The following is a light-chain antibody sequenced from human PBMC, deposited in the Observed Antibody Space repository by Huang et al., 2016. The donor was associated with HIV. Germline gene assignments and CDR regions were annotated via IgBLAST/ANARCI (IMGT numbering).Light chain of an antibody. CDR3: QQSYSTPLT. CDR2: SAS. Sequence: DIQMTQSPSSLSASVGDRVTITCRASQRITTYLSWYQHNPGKAPKLLIYSASSLQSGVPSRFSGSGSGTDFTLTISSLQPEDFATYYCQQSYSTPLTFGGGTKVEIK. CDR1: QRITTY. V-gene: IGKV1-39*01. J-gene: IGKJ4*01.